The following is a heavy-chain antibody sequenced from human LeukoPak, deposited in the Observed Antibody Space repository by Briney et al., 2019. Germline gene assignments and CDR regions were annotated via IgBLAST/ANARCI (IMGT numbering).Heavy chain of an antibody. CDR2: IHPRRGDT. D-gene: IGHD2/OR15-2a*01. J-gene: IGHJ4*02. CDR1: GYSFTAFY. V-gene: IGHV1-2*02. Sequence: ASVKVSCKTSGYSFTAFYIHWVRQAPGQGLEWMGWIHPRRGDTNYAQKFQGRVTMTRDTSISTAYMELSRLRSDDTAVYYCARERISPDYWGQGTLVTVSS. CDR3: ARERISPDY.